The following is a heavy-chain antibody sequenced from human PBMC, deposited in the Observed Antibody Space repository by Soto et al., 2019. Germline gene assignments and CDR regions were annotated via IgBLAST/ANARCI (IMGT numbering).Heavy chain of an antibody. J-gene: IGHJ4*02. V-gene: IGHV3-23*01. D-gene: IGHD1-26*01. CDR3: AKVRRGSESGSSIY. Sequence: EVQLLESGGGLVQPGGSLRLSCAASGFTFSSYAMSWVRQAPGKGLEWVSAISAAGGNTYYADSVKGRFTISRDNSKNTLYLQMSRLRAEDTAVYYCAKVRRGSESGSSIYWGQGTLVTVYS. CDR2: ISAAGGNT. CDR1: GFTFSSYA.